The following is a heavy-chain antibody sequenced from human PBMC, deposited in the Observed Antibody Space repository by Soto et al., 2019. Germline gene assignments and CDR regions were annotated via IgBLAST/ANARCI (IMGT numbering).Heavy chain of an antibody. CDR3: ARRGAAAAAGMGYYYGMDV. CDR1: GGTFSSYA. D-gene: IGHD6-13*01. V-gene: IGHV1-69*13. J-gene: IGHJ6*02. CDR2: IIPIFGTA. Sequence: GASVKVSCKASGGTFSSYAISWVRQAPGQGLEWMGGIIPIFGTANYAQKFQGRVTITADESTSTAYMELSSLRSEDTAVYYCARRGAAAAAGMGYYYGMDVWGQGTTVTVSS.